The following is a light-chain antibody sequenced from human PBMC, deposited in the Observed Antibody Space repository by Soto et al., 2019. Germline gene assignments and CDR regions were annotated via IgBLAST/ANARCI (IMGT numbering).Light chain of an antibody. CDR3: AAWDDSLSAGV. CDR1: DSNIGTNY. Sequence: QSVLTQPPSASGTPGQRVIISCSGDDSNIGTNYVYWYQQLPGAAPKLLIFRNDQRPSGIPDRFSGSKSGTSASLVISGLRSDVEAHYYCAAWDDSLSAGVFGGGTKLTVL. J-gene: IGLJ3*02. V-gene: IGLV1-47*01. CDR2: RND.